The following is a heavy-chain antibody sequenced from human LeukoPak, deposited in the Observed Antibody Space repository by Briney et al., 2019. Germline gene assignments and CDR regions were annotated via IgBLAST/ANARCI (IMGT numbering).Heavy chain of an antibody. V-gene: IGHV4-4*02. D-gene: IGHD1-26*01. CDR3: TRESGAFSPSGF. CDR1: GGSITTTNW. J-gene: IGHJ1*01. CDR2: VHLNGAT. Sequence: SGTLSLTCAVSGGSITTTNWWSWVRQPPGKGLEWIGEVHLNGATNYNPSLESRFSMSIDKSNNHLSLEVTSVTAADTAMYYCTRESGAFSPSGFWGQGTLVTVSS.